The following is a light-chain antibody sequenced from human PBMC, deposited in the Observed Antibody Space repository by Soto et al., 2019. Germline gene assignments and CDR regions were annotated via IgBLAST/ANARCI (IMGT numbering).Light chain of an antibody. CDR3: LQVTRRPPYP. V-gene: IGKV2-30*01. CDR2: KVS. Sequence: DVVMTQSPLSLPVTLGQPASISCRSSQSLAYSDGNTYLNWFQQRPGQSPRRLIYKVSNRDSGVPHRFRGSRSGTHFSLNISRVEAEDVGVYCCLQVTRRPPYPFGQGTKLEIK. CDR1: QSLAYSDGNTY. J-gene: IGKJ2*01.